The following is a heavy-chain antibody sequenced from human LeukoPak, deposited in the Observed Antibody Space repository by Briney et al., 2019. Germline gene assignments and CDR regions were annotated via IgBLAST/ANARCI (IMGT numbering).Heavy chain of an antibody. V-gene: IGHV4-4*02. Sequence: PSGTLSLTCAVSGGSILSTNWWSWVRQPPGKGLEWIGEVHLSGASNYNPSLKSRVSMSIDKSRNHLSLELTSVTAADTAIYYFARESGAFSPFGFWGQGTLVTVSS. CDR3: ARESGAFSPFGF. CDR1: GGSILSTNW. D-gene: IGHD1-26*01. CDR2: VHLSGAS. J-gene: IGHJ4*02.